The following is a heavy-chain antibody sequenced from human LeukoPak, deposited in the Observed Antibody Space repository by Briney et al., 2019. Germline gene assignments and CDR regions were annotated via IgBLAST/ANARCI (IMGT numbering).Heavy chain of an antibody. Sequence: GGSLRLSCAASGLTFSSYAMSWVRQAPGKGLEWVSAISGSGGSTYYADSVKGRFTISRDNSKNTLYLQMNSLRAEDTAVYYCAKVLSSWSYYYYYYGMDVWGQGTTVTVSS. CDR2: ISGSGGST. CDR3: AKVLSSWSYYYYYYGMDV. J-gene: IGHJ6*02. CDR1: GLTFSSYA. D-gene: IGHD6-13*01. V-gene: IGHV3-23*01.